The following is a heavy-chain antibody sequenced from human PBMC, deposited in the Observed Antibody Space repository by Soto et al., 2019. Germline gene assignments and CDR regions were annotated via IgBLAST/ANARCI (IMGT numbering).Heavy chain of an antibody. CDR2: IKQDGSEK. CDR1: GFTFSSYW. D-gene: IGHD6-19*01. J-gene: IGHJ6*02. CDR3: ARDLAGPRNYYYGMDV. Sequence: ESGGGLVQPGGSLRLSCAASGFTFSSYWMSWVRQAPGKGLEWVANIKQDGSEKYYVDSVKGRFTISRDNAKNSLYLQMNSLRAEDTAVYYCARDLAGPRNYYYGMDVWGQGTTVTVSS. V-gene: IGHV3-7*05.